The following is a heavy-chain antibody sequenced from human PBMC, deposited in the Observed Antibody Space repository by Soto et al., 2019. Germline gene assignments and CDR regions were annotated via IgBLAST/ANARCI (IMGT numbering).Heavy chain of an antibody. CDR1: GFTFNSYA. D-gene: IGHD5-18*01. Sequence: QVQLVESGGGAVQPGRSLRLSCAASGFTFNSYAMHWVRQAPGKGLEWVAVISYDASTKYYADSVKGRFTISRDNSKNTLYLQMNSLRAEDTAVYYCATNSYGYVSTYYFDYWGQGTLVTVSS. V-gene: IGHV3-30*03. CDR2: ISYDASTK. J-gene: IGHJ4*02. CDR3: ATNSYGYVSTYYFDY.